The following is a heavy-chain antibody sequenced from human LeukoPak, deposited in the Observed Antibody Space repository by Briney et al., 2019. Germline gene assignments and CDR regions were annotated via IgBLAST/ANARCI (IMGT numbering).Heavy chain of an antibody. Sequence: PSETLSLTCTVSGGSISSGSYYWGWIRQPPGKGLEWIGSIYYSGSTYYNPSLKSRVTISVDTSKNQFSLKLSSVTAADTAVYYCARHRGRAYFDYWGQGTLVTGSS. CDR1: GGSISSGSYY. D-gene: IGHD3-10*01. CDR3: ARHRGRAYFDY. CDR2: IYYSGST. J-gene: IGHJ4*02. V-gene: IGHV4-39*01.